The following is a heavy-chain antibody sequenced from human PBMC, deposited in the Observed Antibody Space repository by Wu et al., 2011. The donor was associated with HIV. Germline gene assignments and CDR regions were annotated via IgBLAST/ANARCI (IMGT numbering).Heavy chain of an antibody. D-gene: IGHD5-18*01. CDR1: GGSFSSFA. J-gene: IGHJ4*02. V-gene: IGHV1-69*15. CDR2: IIPILETP. CDR3: AGPRGYSYGSFDY. Sequence: VQLVQSGAEVKKPGSSVKVSCKASGGSFSSFAINWVRQAPGEGLEWMGRIIPILETPNYAQKFQGRVTITADESTSTAYMELSSLRSEDTAVYYCAGPRGYSYGSFDYWGQGTLVTVSS.